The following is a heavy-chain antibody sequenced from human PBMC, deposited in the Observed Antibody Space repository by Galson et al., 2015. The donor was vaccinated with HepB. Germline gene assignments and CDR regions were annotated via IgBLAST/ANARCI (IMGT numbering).Heavy chain of an antibody. D-gene: IGHD4-23*01. CDR1: GYTFTTYW. J-gene: IGHJ4*02. V-gene: IGHV5-51*03. CDR3: ATTPYGDDYGGD. CDR2: IYPLDSDT. Sequence: QSGAEVKKPGESLRISCKASGYTFTTYWIAWVRQMPGKGLEWMGVIYPLDSDTRYSPSFQGQVTISVDKSISTAYLQWSSLKASDTAIYYCATTPYGDDYGGDWGQGTLVTVSS.